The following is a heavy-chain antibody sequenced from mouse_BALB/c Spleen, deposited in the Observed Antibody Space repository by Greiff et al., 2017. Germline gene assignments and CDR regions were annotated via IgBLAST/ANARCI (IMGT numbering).Heavy chain of an antibody. Sequence: EVQLVESGAELVKPGASVKLSCTASGFNIKDTYMHWVKQRPEQGLEWIGRIDPANGNTKYDPKFQGKATITADTSSNTAYLQLSSLTSEDTAVYYCVTYGNYPDYWGQGTTLTVSS. V-gene: IGHV14-3*02. CDR2: IDPANGNT. CDR1: GFNIKDTY. J-gene: IGHJ2*01. D-gene: IGHD2-1*01. CDR3: VTYGNYPDY.